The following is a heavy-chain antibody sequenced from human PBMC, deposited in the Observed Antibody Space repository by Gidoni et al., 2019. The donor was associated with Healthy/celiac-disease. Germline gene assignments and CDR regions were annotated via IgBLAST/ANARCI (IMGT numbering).Heavy chain of an antibody. CDR2: IYHSGST. CDR1: GGSISSSNW. Sequence: QVQLHESGPGLVKPSGTLSLTCAVSGGSISSSNWWSWVRQPPGKGLEWIGEIYHSGSTNYNPSLKSRVTLSVDKSKNQFSLKLSSVTAADTAVYYCARVLRFLEWSDAFDIWGQGTMVTVSS. J-gene: IGHJ3*02. CDR3: ARVLRFLEWSDAFDI. V-gene: IGHV4-4*02. D-gene: IGHD3-3*01.